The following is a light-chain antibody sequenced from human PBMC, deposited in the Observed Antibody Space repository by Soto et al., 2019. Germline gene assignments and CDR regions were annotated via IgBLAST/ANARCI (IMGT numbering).Light chain of an antibody. CDR2: ATS. Sequence: EIVLTQSPGTLSLSPGERATLSCRASQSVSGFYLAWYQQKPGQAPRLLIYATSDRATGIPDRFSGSGSGTDFTLSINRLEPEDFAVYYCQQYGNSPYTFGQGTKLEMK. CDR3: QQYGNSPYT. J-gene: IGKJ2*01. V-gene: IGKV3-20*01. CDR1: QSVSGFY.